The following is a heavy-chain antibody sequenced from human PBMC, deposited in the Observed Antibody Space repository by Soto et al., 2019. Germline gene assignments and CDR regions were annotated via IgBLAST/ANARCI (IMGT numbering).Heavy chain of an antibody. CDR2: IYPGDSDT. D-gene: IGHD6-13*01. Sequence: GESLKISCKGSGYSFTSYWIGWVRQMPGKGLEWMGIIYPGDSDTRYSPSFQGQVTISADKSISTAYLQWSSLKASDTAMYYCARGVSSSWYEDAFDIWGQGTMVTVSS. J-gene: IGHJ3*02. CDR1: GYSFTSYW. V-gene: IGHV5-51*01. CDR3: ARGVSSSWYEDAFDI.